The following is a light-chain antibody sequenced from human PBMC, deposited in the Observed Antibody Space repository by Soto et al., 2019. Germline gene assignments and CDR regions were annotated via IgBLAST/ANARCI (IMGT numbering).Light chain of an antibody. CDR3: QQANSFPIT. J-gene: IGKJ5*01. CDR2: AAS. CDR1: QDISTW. Sequence: DIQMTQSPSSVSASVGDRVTITCRASQDISTWLAWYQQKPGKVPELLIYAASNLQSAVPSRFSGSGSGTDFTLTISSLQPEDFASYYCQQANSFPITFGQGTRVEIK. V-gene: IGKV1-12*01.